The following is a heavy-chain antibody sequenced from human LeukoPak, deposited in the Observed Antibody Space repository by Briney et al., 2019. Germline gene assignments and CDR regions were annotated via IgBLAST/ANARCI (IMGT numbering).Heavy chain of an antibody. CDR1: GYTFTGYY. D-gene: IGHD3-10*01. CDR3: AILYGPGTQIYYYSYGMDV. Sequence: ASVKVSCKASGYTFTGYYIHWVRQAPGQGLEWMGWISAYNGNTNYAQKLQGRVTMTTDTSTSTAYMELRSLRSDDTAVYYCAILYGPGTQIYYYSYGMDVWGQGTTVTVSS. V-gene: IGHV1-18*04. J-gene: IGHJ6*02. CDR2: ISAYNGNT.